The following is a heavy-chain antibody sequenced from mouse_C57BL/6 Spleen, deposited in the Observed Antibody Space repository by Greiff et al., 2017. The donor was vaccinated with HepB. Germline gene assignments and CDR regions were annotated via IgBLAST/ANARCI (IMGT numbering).Heavy chain of an antibody. Sequence: QVHVKQSGAELVKPGASVKMSCKASGYTFTSYWITWVKQRPGQGLEWIGDIYPGSGSTNYNEKFKSKATLTVDTSSSTAYMQLSSLTSEDSAVYYCARWLLRDYYAMDYWGQGTSVTVSS. CDR2: IYPGSGST. CDR3: ARWLLRDYYAMDY. J-gene: IGHJ4*01. D-gene: IGHD2-3*01. V-gene: IGHV1-55*01. CDR1: GYTFTSYW.